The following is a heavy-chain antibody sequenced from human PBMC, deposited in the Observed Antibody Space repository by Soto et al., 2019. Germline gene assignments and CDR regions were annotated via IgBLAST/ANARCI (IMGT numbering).Heavy chain of an antibody. Sequence: QVQLVQSGAEVKKPGCSVKVSCKASGGTFSSYAISWVRQAPGQGLEWMGGIIPIFGTANYAQKFQGRVTISADESTSTAYMELSSLRSEDTAVYYCASPGADTAMTDYYYGMDVWGQGTTVTVSS. D-gene: IGHD5-18*01. V-gene: IGHV1-69*01. CDR1: GGTFSSYA. CDR3: ASPGADTAMTDYYYGMDV. CDR2: IIPIFGTA. J-gene: IGHJ6*02.